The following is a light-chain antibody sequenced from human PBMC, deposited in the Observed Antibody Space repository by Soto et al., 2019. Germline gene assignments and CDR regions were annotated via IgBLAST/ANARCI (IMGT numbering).Light chain of an antibody. CDR1: QSVSSA. CDR2: GAS. V-gene: IGKV3-15*01. J-gene: IGKJ1*01. Sequence: EIMMTQSPATLPVSPGDTATLSCRAGQSVSSALAWYQQKPGQAPRLIIYGASTRATGIPARFTGSGSGTEFTLTIYSLQSEDFAIYYCQQYNNWWTFGQGTKVDIK. CDR3: QQYNNWWT.